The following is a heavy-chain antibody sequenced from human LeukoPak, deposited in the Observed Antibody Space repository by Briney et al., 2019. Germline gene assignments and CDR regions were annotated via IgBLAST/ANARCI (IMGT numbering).Heavy chain of an antibody. V-gene: IGHV1-8*01. CDR2: MNPNSGNT. Sequence: ASVKVSCKASGYTFTSNDFNWVRQATGQGLEWMGWMNPNSGNTGYAQKFQGRVTMTRNTSISTAYMELSSLRSEDTAVYYCAREGRAGIQLWFVFDPWGQGTLVTVSS. J-gene: IGHJ5*02. D-gene: IGHD5-18*01. CDR3: AREGRAGIQLWFVFDP. CDR1: GYTFTSND.